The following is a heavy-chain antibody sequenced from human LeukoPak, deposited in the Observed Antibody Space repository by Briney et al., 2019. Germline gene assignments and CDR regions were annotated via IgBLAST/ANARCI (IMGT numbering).Heavy chain of an antibody. CDR3: ARGNFYSIY. Sequence: PGRSLRLSCAASGFTFSTYGMSWVRQAPGKGLEWVANIKQDGSENYYVDSVKGRFTISRDNAENSLYLQMNSLRAEDTAVYYCARGNFYSIYWGQGTLVTVSS. CDR2: IKQDGSEN. CDR1: GFTFSTYG. V-gene: IGHV3-7*01. J-gene: IGHJ4*02. D-gene: IGHD2/OR15-2a*01.